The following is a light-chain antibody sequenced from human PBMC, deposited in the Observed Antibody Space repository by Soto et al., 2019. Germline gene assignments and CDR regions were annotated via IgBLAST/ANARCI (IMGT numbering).Light chain of an antibody. CDR1: QAIRND. Sequence: DFQMTQSPSSLSASVGDRVTITCRASQAIRNDLAWYQQKPGKAPERLIYVASSLQSGVPSRFSGSGSGTEFSLAITSLQPEDFATYYCLQYYSYPQTFGQGTKVEIQ. CDR2: VAS. J-gene: IGKJ1*01. CDR3: LQYYSYPQT. V-gene: IGKV1-17*01.